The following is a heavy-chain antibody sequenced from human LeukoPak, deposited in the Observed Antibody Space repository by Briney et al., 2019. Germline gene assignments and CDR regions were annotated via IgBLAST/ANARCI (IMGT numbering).Heavy chain of an antibody. Sequence: GGSLRLSCAASGFTFSSYAMSWVRQAPGKGLEWVSAISGSGGSTYYADSVKGRFTIPRDNSKNSLSLQMNSLTAEDTAIYYCAIATTGRGAFGSWGQGTLVSVSS. J-gene: IGHJ4*02. D-gene: IGHD1-1*01. CDR3: AIATTGRGAFGS. CDR2: ISGSGGST. CDR1: GFTFSSYA. V-gene: IGHV3-23*01.